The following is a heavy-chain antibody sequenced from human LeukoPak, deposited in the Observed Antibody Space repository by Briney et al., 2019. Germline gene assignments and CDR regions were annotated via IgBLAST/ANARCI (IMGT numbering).Heavy chain of an antibody. CDR1: GFTFSSYA. J-gene: IGHJ4*02. CDR3: ARGSVAAAGQYYFDY. Sequence: GGSLRLSCAASGFTFSSYAMHWVRQAPGKGLEWVAVISYDGSNKYYADSVKGRFTISRDNSKNTLYLQMNSLRAEDTAVYYCARGSVAAAGQYYFDYWGQGTLVTVSS. CDR2: ISYDGSNK. V-gene: IGHV3-30*04. D-gene: IGHD6-13*01.